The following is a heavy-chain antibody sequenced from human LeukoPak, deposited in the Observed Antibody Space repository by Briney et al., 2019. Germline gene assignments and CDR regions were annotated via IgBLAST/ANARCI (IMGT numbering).Heavy chain of an antibody. J-gene: IGHJ6*03. CDR1: GYTFTSYY. V-gene: IGHV1-2*02. Sequence: ASVTVSFKASGYTFTSYYMHWVRQAPGQGLERMGWINPNSGGTNYAQKFQGRVTMTMDTSISTAYMELSRLRSDDTAVYYCARDRGDGYNYYYYYYMDVWGKGTTVTIPS. D-gene: IGHD5-24*01. CDR3: ARDRGDGYNYYYYYYMDV. CDR2: INPNSGGT.